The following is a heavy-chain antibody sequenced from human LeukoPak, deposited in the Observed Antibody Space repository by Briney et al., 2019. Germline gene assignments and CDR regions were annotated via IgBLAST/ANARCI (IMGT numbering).Heavy chain of an antibody. CDR1: GFTFNSYD. CDR2: IWYDGSNK. CDR3: ARDLTAMAPGY. D-gene: IGHD5-18*01. J-gene: IGHJ4*02. V-gene: IGHV3-33*01. Sequence: GGSLRLSCAASGFTFNSYDMPWVRQAPGKGLEWVAVIWYDGSNKYYADSVKGRFTISRDNSKNTLYLQMNSLRAEDTAVYYCARDLTAMAPGYWGQGTLVTVSS.